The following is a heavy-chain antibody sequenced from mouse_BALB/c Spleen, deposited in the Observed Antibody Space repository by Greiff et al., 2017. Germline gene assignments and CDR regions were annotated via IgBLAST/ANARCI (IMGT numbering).Heavy chain of an antibody. Sequence: QVQLQQSGAELAKPGASVKMSCKASGYTFTSYWMHWVKQRPGQGLEWIGYINPSTGYTEYNQKFKDKATLTADKSPSTAYMQLSSLTSEDSAVYYCARSIYYYGSSYFDVWGAGTTVTVSS. V-gene: IGHV1-7*01. CDR3: ARSIYYYGSSYFDV. D-gene: IGHD1-1*01. CDR1: GYTFTSYW. CDR2: INPSTGYT. J-gene: IGHJ1*01.